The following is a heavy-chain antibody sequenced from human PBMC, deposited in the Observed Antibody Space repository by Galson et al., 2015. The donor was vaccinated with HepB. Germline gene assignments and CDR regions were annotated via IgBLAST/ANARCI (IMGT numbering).Heavy chain of an antibody. CDR2: ISWNSGSI. CDR1: GFTFDDYA. V-gene: IGHV3-9*01. D-gene: IGHD3-16*02. Sequence: SLRLSCAASGFTFDDYAMHWVRQAPGKGLEWVSGISWNSGSIGYADSVKGRFTISRDNAKNSLYLQMNSLRAEDTALYYCAKAGHMITFGGVIEYFDYWGQGTLVTVSS. CDR3: AKAGHMITFGGVIEYFDY. J-gene: IGHJ4*02.